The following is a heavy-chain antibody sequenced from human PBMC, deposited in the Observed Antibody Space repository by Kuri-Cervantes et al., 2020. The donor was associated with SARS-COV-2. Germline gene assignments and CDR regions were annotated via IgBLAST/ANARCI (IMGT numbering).Heavy chain of an antibody. J-gene: IGHJ6*03. CDR1: GFTFSNAW. CDR3: AKDRVGEHHSFWSAYYQPQYKNYYSMDV. V-gene: IGHV3-21*01. CDR2: ISSSSSYI. Sequence: GGSLRLSCAASGFTFSNAWMNWVRQAPGKGLEWVSSISSSSSYIYYADSVKGRFTISRDNAKNSLYLQMNSLRAEDTAVYYCAKDRVGEHHSFWSAYYQPQYKNYYSMDVWGKGTTVTVSS. D-gene: IGHD3-3*01.